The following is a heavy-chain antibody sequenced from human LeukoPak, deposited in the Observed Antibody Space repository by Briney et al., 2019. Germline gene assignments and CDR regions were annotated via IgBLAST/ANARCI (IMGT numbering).Heavy chain of an antibody. CDR1: GGSISSYY. Sequence: SETLSLTCTVSGGSISSYYWSWIRQPPGKGLEWIGNIYDSGSTNYNPSLKSRLTISVDTSKNQCSLKLSSVTAADTAVYYCARQSISGSSLSYFDYWGQGTLVTVSS. V-gene: IGHV4-59*01. CDR2: IYDSGST. J-gene: IGHJ4*02. D-gene: IGHD3-22*01. CDR3: ARQSISGSSLSYFDY.